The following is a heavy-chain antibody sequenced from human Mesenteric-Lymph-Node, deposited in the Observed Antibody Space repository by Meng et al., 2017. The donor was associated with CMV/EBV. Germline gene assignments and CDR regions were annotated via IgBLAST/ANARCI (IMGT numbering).Heavy chain of an antibody. J-gene: IGHJ4*02. Sequence: GGSLKISCVASGFTFDDHAMHWVRQAPGKGLEWVSGITGSGDTTYYADSVKGRFTISRDNANNMLYLQMNSLRAEDTAVYYCAKVLYDILIGYPRPFDSWGQGTLVTVSS. CDR3: AKVLYDILIGYPRPFDS. D-gene: IGHD3-9*01. CDR1: GFTFDDHA. V-gene: IGHV3-23*01. CDR2: ITGSGDTT.